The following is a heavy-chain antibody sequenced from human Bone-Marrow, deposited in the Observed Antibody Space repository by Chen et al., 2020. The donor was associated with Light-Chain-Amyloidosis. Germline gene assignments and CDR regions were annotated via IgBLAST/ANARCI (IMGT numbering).Heavy chain of an antibody. J-gene: IGHJ4*02. CDR1: GYTFPNYW. CDR3: ARRRDGYNFDY. V-gene: IGHV5-51*01. D-gene: IGHD5-12*01. CDR2: IYPDDSDA. Sequence: EVQLEQSGPEVKKPGESLKISCKGSGYTFPNYWIGWVRQMPGKGLAWIGVIYPDDSDARYSPSFEGQVTISADKSITTAYLQWRSLKASDTAMYYCARRRDGYNFDYWGQGTLVTVSS.